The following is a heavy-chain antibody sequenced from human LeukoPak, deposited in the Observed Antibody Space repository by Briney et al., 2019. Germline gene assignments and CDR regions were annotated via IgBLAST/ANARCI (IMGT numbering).Heavy chain of an antibody. D-gene: IGHD3-16*01. J-gene: IGHJ4*02. V-gene: IGHV3-7*01. CDR1: GFTFSSYW. Sequence: GGSLRLSCAASGFTFSSYWMTWVRQAPGKGLEWLANIKEDGSEKYYVDSVMGRFTISRDNAKNSLYLQMNSLRAEDTAVYYCARGRGMGYWGQGTLVTVSS. CDR3: ARGRGMGY. CDR2: IKEDGSEK.